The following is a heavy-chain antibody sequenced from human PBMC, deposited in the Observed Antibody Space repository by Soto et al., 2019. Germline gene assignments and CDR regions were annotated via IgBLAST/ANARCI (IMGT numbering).Heavy chain of an antibody. CDR3: ARDLSALYDFWSGPRGWFDP. V-gene: IGHV1-69*13. CDR2: IIPIFGTA. J-gene: IGHJ5*02. CDR1: GGTFSSYA. D-gene: IGHD3-3*01. Sequence: GASVKVSCKASGGTFSSYAISWVRQAPGQGLEWMGGIIPIFGTANYAQKFQGRVTITADESTSTAYMELSSLRSEDTAVYYCARDLSALYDFWSGPRGWFDPWGQGTLVTVSS.